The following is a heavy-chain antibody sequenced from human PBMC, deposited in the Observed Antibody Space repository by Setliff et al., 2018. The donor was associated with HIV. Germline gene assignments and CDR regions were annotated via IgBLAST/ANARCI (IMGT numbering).Heavy chain of an antibody. J-gene: IGHJ6*03. CDR3: ARLDGYSYGSLGYYYYYYMDV. CDR1: GYSFTNYW. D-gene: IGHD5-18*01. Sequence: PGESLKISCKGSGYSFTNYWVGWVRQMPGRGLEWMGIIHPIDSDTKYSPSFWGRVTISADKSISTAYLQWSSLKASDTAMYYCARLDGYSYGSLGYYYYYYMDVWGKGTTVTVSS. V-gene: IGHV5-51*01. CDR2: IHPIDSDT.